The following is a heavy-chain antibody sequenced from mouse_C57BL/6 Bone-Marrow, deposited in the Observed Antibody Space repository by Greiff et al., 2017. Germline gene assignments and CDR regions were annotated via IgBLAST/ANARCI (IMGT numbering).Heavy chain of an antibody. J-gene: IGHJ1*03. CDR2: FYPGSGSI. V-gene: IGHV1-62-2*01. D-gene: IGHD1-1*01. CDR1: GYTFTEYT. CDR3: ARHEDGSSLWYFDV. Sequence: VKVVESGAELVKPGASVKLSCKASGYTFTEYTIHWVKQRSGQGLEWIGWFYPGSGSIKYNEKFKDKATLTADKSSSTVYMELSRLTSEDSAVYFCARHEDGSSLWYFDVWGTGTTVTVSS.